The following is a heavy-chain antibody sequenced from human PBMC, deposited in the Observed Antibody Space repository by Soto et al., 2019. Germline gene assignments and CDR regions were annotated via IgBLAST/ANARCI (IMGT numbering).Heavy chain of an antibody. CDR3: ARMATFGSLNWFDP. CDR2: MNPGSGDT. J-gene: IGHJ5*02. Sequence: ASVKVSCKASGYSFTNNDVSWVRQATGQGLEWMGWMNPGSGDTGYAQKFQGRVTMTRDISIATAYMELSSLRSDDTAIYYCARMATFGSLNWFDPWGQGTQVTVSS. V-gene: IGHV1-8*01. D-gene: IGHD3-16*01. CDR1: GYSFTNND.